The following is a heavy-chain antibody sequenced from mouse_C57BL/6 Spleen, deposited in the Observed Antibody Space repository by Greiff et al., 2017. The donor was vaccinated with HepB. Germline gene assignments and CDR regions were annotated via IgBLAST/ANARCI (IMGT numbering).Heavy chain of an antibody. CDR1: GYTFTSYW. CDR2: IDPSDSYT. Sequence: QVQLQQPGAELVKPGASVKLSCKASGYTFTSYWMQWVKQRPGQGLEWIGEIDPSDSYTNYNQKFKGKATLTVDTSSSTAYMQLSSLTSEDSTVYYCARCGTRYFDVWGTGTTVTVSS. D-gene: IGHD1-1*02. J-gene: IGHJ1*03. CDR3: ARCGTRYFDV. V-gene: IGHV1-50*01.